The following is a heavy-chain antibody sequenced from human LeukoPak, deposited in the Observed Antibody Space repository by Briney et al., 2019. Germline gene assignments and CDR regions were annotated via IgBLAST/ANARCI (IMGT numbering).Heavy chain of an antibody. V-gene: IGHV4-4*02. Sequence: PSETLSLTCAVSGGSISSSNWWSWVRQPPGKGLEWIGEIYHSGSTNYNPSLKSRVTISVDKSKNQFSLKLSSVTAADTAVYYCARDFVYSSSSYNWFDPWGQGTLVTVSS. J-gene: IGHJ5*02. CDR3: ARDFVYSSSSYNWFDP. CDR1: GGSISSSNW. CDR2: IYHSGST. D-gene: IGHD6-6*01.